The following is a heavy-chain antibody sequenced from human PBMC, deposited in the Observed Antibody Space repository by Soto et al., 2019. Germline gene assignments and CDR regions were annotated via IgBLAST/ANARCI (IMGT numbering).Heavy chain of an antibody. Sequence: ASVKVSCKASGYTFTSYYMHWVRHAPGQGLEWMGIINPSGGSTSYAQKFQGRVTMTRDTSTSTVYMELSSLRSEDTAVYYCARGSDFWSGYYNNWFDPWGQGTLVTVSS. CDR1: GYTFTSYY. D-gene: IGHD3-3*01. CDR2: INPSGGST. V-gene: IGHV1-46*01. J-gene: IGHJ5*02. CDR3: ARGSDFWSGYYNNWFDP.